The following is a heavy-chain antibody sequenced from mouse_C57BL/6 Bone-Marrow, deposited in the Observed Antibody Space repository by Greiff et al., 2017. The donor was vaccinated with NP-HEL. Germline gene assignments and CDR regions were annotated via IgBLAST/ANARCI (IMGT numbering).Heavy chain of an antibody. CDR3: ARSYYGSSPYAMDY. J-gene: IGHJ4*01. CDR1: GFSLTSYG. V-gene: IGHV2-6*03. CDR2: IWSDGST. D-gene: IGHD1-1*01. Sequence: VQLQQSGPGLVAPSQSLSITCTVSGFSLTSYGVHWVRQPPGKGLEWLVVIWSDGSTTYNSALKSRLSISKDNSKSQVFLKMNSLQTDDTAMYYCARSYYGSSPYAMDYWGQGTSVTVSS.